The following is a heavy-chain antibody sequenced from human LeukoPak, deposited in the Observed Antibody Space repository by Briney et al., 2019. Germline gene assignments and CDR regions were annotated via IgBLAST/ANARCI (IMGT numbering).Heavy chain of an antibody. Sequence: SGPTLVNPTQTLTLTCTFSGFSLSTSGVGVGWIRQPPGKALEWLALIYWDDDKRYSPSLKSRLTITKDTSKHQVVLTMTNMDPVDTATYYCAHIYDFWSGYYKVYYFDYWGQGTLVTVSS. CDR1: GFSLSTSGVG. D-gene: IGHD3-3*01. V-gene: IGHV2-5*02. J-gene: IGHJ4*02. CDR2: IYWDDDK. CDR3: AHIYDFWSGYYKVYYFDY.